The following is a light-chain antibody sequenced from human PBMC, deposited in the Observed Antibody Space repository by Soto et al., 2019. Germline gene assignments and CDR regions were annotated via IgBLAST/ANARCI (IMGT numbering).Light chain of an antibody. Sequence: EIVMTQSPSTLSVSPGERATLSCRASQSVSINLAWYQQKPGQAPRLLIYCASTRATGIPARFSGSGSGTEFTLTISSLKSEDFAVDSCQQYNHWWTFGQGTKVDIK. CDR1: QSVSIN. CDR3: QQYNHWWT. V-gene: IGKV3-15*01. J-gene: IGKJ1*01. CDR2: CAS.